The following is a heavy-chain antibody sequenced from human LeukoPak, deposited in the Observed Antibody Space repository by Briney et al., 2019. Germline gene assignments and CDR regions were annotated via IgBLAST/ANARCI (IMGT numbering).Heavy chain of an antibody. V-gene: IGHV3-30*02. J-gene: IGHJ4*02. D-gene: IGHD3-10*01. Sequence: GGSLRLSCAASGFTFSSYGMHWVRQAPGKGLEWVAFIRYDGSNKYYADSVKGRFTISRDNSKNALYLQMSSLRAEDTAVYYCAKDMGSRPTIDYWGQGTLVTVSS. CDR2: IRYDGSNK. CDR1: GFTFSSYG. CDR3: AKDMGSRPTIDY.